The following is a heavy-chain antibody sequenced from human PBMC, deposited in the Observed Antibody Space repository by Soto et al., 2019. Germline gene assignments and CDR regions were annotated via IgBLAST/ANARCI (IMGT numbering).Heavy chain of an antibody. D-gene: IGHD2-21*01. CDR3: AKYVSGCGSQKGDL. V-gene: IGHV3-23*01. Sequence: GGSLRLSCAASGLTFSNYAMSWVRQAPGTGLEWVSSISNSGGGTYYADSVKGRFAISRDNSKNTLYLQMNSLRAEDTAVYFCAKYVSGCGSQKGDLWGQGTLVTVSS. J-gene: IGHJ5*02. CDR2: ISNSGGGT. CDR1: GLTFSNYA.